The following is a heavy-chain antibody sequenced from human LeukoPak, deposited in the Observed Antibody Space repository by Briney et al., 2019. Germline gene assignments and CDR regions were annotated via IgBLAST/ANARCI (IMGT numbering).Heavy chain of an antibody. CDR1: GGSISSSSYY. D-gene: IGHD3-22*01. V-gene: IGHV4-39*01. J-gene: IGHJ4*02. CDR3: ATLQYYYDSSGYYPYYFDY. CDR2: IYYSGSA. Sequence: SETLSLTCTVSGGSISSSSYYWGWIRQPPGKGLEWIGGIYYSGSAYYNPSLKSRVTISVDTSKNQCSLKLSSVTAADTAVYYCATLQYYYDSSGYYPYYFDYWGQGTLVTVSS.